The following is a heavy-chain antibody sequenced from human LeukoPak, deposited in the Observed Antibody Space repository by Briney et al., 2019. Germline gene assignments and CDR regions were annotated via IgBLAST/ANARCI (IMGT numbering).Heavy chain of an antibody. CDR1: GFTFSSYA. V-gene: IGHV3-23*01. CDR2: ISGSGGST. J-gene: IGHJ5*02. D-gene: IGHD2-15*01. CDR3: AKGNPRIGYCSGGSCISPFDP. Sequence: GGSLRLSCADSGFTFSSYAMSWVRQAPGKGLEWVSAISGSGGSTYYADSVKGRFTISRDNSKNTLYLQMNSLRAEDTAVYYCAKGNPRIGYCSGGSCISPFDPWGQGTLVTVSS.